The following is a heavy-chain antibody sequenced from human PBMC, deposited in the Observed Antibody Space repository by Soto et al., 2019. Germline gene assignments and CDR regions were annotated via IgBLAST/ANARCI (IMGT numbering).Heavy chain of an antibody. V-gene: IGHV4-34*01. J-gene: IGHJ6*02. Sequence: PSETLSLTGAVYGGSFSGYYWSWIRQPPGKGLEWIGEINHSGSTNYNPSLKSRVTISVDTSKNQFSLKLSSVTAADTAVYYCARDGFWSGYYTRYYYGMDVWGQGTTVTVSS. CDR2: INHSGST. D-gene: IGHD3-3*01. CDR3: ARDGFWSGYYTRYYYGMDV. CDR1: GGSFSGYY.